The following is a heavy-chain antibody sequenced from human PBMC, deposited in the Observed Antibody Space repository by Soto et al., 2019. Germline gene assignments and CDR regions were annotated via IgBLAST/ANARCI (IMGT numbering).Heavy chain of an antibody. CDR2: IVVGSGNT. CDR1: GFTFTSSA. D-gene: IGHD5-18*01. V-gene: IGHV1-58*01. J-gene: IGHJ6*02. CDR3: AALIRVDTATAYYYYYGMDV. Sequence: ASVKVSCKASGFTFTSSAVQWVRQARGQRLEWIGWIVVGSGNTNYAQKFQERVTITRDMSTSTAYMELGSLRSEDTAVYYCAALIRVDTATAYYYYYGMDVWG.